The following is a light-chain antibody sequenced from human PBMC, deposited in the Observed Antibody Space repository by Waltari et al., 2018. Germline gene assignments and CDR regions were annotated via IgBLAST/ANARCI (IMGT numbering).Light chain of an antibody. CDR3: CSYAGSYIGV. CDR1: SSDVGTYKY. CDR2: DVK. V-gene: IGLV2-11*01. J-gene: IGLJ3*02. Sequence: QSALTQPRSVSGSPGQSVAISCTGTSSDVGTYKYVSWYQPHPGKAPKLILYDVKERPSGVPDRLSGSKSGNTASLTISGLQAEDEADYYCCSYAGSYIGVFGGGTKLTVL.